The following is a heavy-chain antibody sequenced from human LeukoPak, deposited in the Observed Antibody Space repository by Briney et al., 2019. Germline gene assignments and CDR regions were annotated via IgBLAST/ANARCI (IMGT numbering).Heavy chain of an antibody. CDR2: IIPIFGTA. D-gene: IGHD3-22*01. CDR3: ATTAPPDYYDSSGHY. CDR1: GGTFSSYA. Sequence: SVKVSCKASGGTFSSYAISWVRQAPGQGLEWMGGIIPIFGTANYAQKFQGRVTITTDESTSTAYMELSSLRSEDTAVYYCATTAPPDYYDSSGHYWGQGTLVTVSS. V-gene: IGHV1-69*05. J-gene: IGHJ4*02.